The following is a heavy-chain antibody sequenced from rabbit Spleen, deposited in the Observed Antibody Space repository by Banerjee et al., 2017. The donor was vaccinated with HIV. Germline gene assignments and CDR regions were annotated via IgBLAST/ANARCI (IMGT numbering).Heavy chain of an antibody. CDR2: IDGDSSGNT. CDR3: ARGSGNGFYYAMDL. D-gene: IGHD1-1*01. Sequence: QSLEESGGDLVKPEGSLTLTCTASGFSFSSYYNMCWVRQAPGKGLEWIAYIDGDSSGNTYYASWAKGRFTISKPSSTTVTLQMTSLTAADTATYFCARGSGNGFYYAMDLWGQGTLVTVS. J-gene: IGHJ6*01. V-gene: IGHV1S40*01. CDR1: GFSFSSYYN.